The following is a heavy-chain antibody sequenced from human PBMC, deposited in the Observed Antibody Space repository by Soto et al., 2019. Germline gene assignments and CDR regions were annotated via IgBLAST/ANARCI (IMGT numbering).Heavy chain of an antibody. CDR2: IYPGDSET. J-gene: IGHJ4*02. V-gene: IGHV5-51*01. D-gene: IGHD3-10*01. CDR3: ARLGFPRGNYFDS. Sequence: VESLKISCKGSGYNFTTCWIGWVRQMPGKGLEWMGIIYPGDSETKYSPDFEGQVTISADRSTNTAYLQWRSLRASDTAMYYWARLGFPRGNYFDSRALGTLVTVAS. CDR1: GYNFTTCW.